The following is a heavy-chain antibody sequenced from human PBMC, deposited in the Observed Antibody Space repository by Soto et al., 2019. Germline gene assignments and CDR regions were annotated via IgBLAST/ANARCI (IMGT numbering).Heavy chain of an antibody. CDR1: GYTFTGYY. CDR2: INPNSGGT. Sequence: GASVKVSCKASGYTFTGYYMHWVRQAPGQGLEWMGWINPNSGGTNYAQKFQGWVTMTRDTSISTAYMELSRLGSDDTAVYYCARDHGIAAPYYYYGMDVWGQGTTVTVSS. V-gene: IGHV1-2*04. J-gene: IGHJ6*02. CDR3: ARDHGIAAPYYYYGMDV. D-gene: IGHD6-13*01.